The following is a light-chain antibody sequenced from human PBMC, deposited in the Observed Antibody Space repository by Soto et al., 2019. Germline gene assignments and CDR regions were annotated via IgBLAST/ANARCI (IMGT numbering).Light chain of an antibody. CDR1: QSVNNW. J-gene: IGKJ1*01. CDR3: QQYDSYPWT. V-gene: IGKV1-5*03. Sequence: DIQMTQSPSTLTASVGDRVTITCRASQSVNNWLAWYQQKPGKAPKLLIFKASSLDSGVPARFSGSGSGTDFNLAISSLLPDDSVISFCQQYDSYPWTFGQGTKVEIK. CDR2: KAS.